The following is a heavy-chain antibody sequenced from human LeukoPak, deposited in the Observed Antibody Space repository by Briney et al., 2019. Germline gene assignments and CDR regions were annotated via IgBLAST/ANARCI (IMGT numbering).Heavy chain of an antibody. Sequence: PGGSLRLSCTVSGFTVSTNSMSWVRQAPGKGLEWVSFIYTSGSTHNSDSVKGRFTISRDSSKNTLYLQMNSLRAEDTAVYYCAKDRRAGSYDYWGQGTLVTVSS. CDR2: IYTSGST. J-gene: IGHJ4*02. CDR3: AKDRRAGSYDY. V-gene: IGHV3-53*01. CDR1: GFTVSTNS. D-gene: IGHD3-10*01.